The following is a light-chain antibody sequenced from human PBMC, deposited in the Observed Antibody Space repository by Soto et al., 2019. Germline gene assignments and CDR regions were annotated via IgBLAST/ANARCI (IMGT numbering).Light chain of an antibody. CDR2: EVS. CDR3: CSYAGSSTFEKV. CDR1: SSDVGSYNL. V-gene: IGLV2-23*02. J-gene: IGLJ3*02. Sequence: QSVLTQPASVSGSPGQSITISCTGTSSDVGSYNLVSWYQQHPGKAPKLMIYEVSKRPSGVSNRFSGSKSGNTASLTISGRQAEDEADYYCCSYAGSSTFEKVFGGGTKLTVL.